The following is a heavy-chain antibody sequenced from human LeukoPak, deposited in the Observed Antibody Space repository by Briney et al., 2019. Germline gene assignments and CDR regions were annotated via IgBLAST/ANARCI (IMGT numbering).Heavy chain of an antibody. CDR1: GFTFDDYG. D-gene: IGHD3-22*01. Sequence: GGSLRLSCAASGFTFDDYGMSWVRQAPGKGLEWVSGISSSGGGTYYADSVKGRFTISRDNSKNTLYVQMNSLRAEDTAVYYCAKDTWAYYDSSGYRYWGQGTLVTVSS. J-gene: IGHJ4*02. CDR3: AKDTWAYYDSSGYRY. V-gene: IGHV3-23*01. CDR2: ISSSGGGT.